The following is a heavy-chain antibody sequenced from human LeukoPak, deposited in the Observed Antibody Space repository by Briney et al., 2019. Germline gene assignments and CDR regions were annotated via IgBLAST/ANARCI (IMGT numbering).Heavy chain of an antibody. D-gene: IGHD3-22*01. J-gene: IGHJ5*02. CDR1: GFTFSTCT. CDR2: ISSTSTYI. Sequence: GGSLRLSCAASGFTFSTCTMNWVRQAPGKGLEWVSSISSTSTYIYYADSVKGRFTISRDNAKNSLYLQMNSLRAEDTAVYYCARVLRYDTSGYYGFAWFDPWGQGTLVTVSS. V-gene: IGHV3-21*04. CDR3: ARVLRYDTSGYYGFAWFDP.